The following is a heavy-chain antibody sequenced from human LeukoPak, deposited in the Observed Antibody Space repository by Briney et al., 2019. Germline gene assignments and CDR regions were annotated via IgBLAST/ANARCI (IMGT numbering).Heavy chain of an antibody. V-gene: IGHV4-39*01. J-gene: IGHJ4*02. D-gene: IGHD5/OR15-5a*01. Sequence: SETLSLTCTVSGGSISSSSYYWGWIRQPPGKGLEWIGSIYYSGSTYYNPSLKSRVTISVDTSKNQFSLKLSSVTAADTAVYYCARRVYEWAPLHWGQGTLVTVSS. CDR3: ARRVYEWAPLH. CDR2: IYYSGST. CDR1: GGSISSSSYY.